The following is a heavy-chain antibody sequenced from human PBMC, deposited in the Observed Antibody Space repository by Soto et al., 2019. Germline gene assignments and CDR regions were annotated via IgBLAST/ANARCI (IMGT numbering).Heavy chain of an antibody. V-gene: IGHV4-39*01. CDR3: ARQGSY. Sequence: QLQLQESGPGLVKPSETLSLTCTVSGVSISDTSYYWGWIRQPPGKGLEWIGTIYFNGYTFYNPSLKSRLTISVDTSSNQFSLRLTSVTAADTAVYYCARQGSYWGQGTLVAVSS. CDR1: GVSISDTSYY. J-gene: IGHJ4*02. CDR2: IYFNGYT.